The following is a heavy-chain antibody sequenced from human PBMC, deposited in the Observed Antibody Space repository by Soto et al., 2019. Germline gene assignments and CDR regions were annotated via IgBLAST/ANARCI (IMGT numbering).Heavy chain of an antibody. J-gene: IGHJ5*02. CDR1: GYTCTSCG. Sequence: ASVRVSLRASGYTCTSCGITLVRQAPGQGLEWMGWISAYNGNTNYAQKLQGRVTMTTDTSTSTAYMELRSLRSDDTAVYYCARVKGSGWLNWFDPWGQGAPVTVSS. D-gene: IGHD6-19*01. CDR3: ARVKGSGWLNWFDP. V-gene: IGHV1-18*01. CDR2: ISAYNGNT.